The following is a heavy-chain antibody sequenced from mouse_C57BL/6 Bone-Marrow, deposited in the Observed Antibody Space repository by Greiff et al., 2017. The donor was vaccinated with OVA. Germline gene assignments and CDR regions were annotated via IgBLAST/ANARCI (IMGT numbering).Heavy chain of an antibody. CDR1: GYSFTGYF. CDR2: INPYNGDT. V-gene: IGHV1-20*01. CDR3: ARGYAWFAY. Sequence: EVQLQESGPELVKPGDSVKISCKASGYSFTGYFMNWVMQSHGKSLEWIGRINPYNGDTFYNQKFKGKATLTVDKSSSTAHMELRSLTSEDSAVYYCARGYAWFAYWGQGTLVTVSA. J-gene: IGHJ3*01. D-gene: IGHD2-2*01.